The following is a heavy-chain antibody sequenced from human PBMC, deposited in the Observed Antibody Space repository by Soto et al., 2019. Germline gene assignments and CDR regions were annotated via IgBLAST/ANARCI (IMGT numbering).Heavy chain of an antibody. Sequence: SETLSLTCTVSGASMSGYYWTWIRQSPGKGLEWIGCVHFTGSTNYNPSLKSRVTISLDTSKNQFSLKLSSVTAADTAVYYCARMTFDDYFDYWGQGTLVTV. J-gene: IGHJ4*02. CDR3: ARMTFDDYFDY. CDR2: VHFTGST. CDR1: GASMSGYY. V-gene: IGHV4-59*01. D-gene: IGHD2-21*02.